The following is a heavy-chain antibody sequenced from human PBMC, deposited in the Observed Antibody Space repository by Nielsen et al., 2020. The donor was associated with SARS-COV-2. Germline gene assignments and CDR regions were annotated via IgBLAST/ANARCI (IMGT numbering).Heavy chain of an antibody. J-gene: IGHJ4*02. CDR3: ARDRDVDYFDS. CDR1: GFTFDDYA. Sequence: GESLKISCAASGFTFDDYALSWVRQVPGKGLEWVSRITWNGGSTGYADSVKGRFTISRGNAKNSLFLQMNSLRAEDTAIYYCARDRDVDYFDSWGQGTLVTVSS. V-gene: IGHV3-20*04. CDR2: ITWNGGST.